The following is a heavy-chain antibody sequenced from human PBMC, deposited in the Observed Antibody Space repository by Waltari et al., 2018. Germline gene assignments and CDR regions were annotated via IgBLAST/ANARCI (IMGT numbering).Heavy chain of an antibody. Sequence: QVQLQESGPGLVKPSQTLSLLCTVSGGSISSRAYYWNWIRQHPGKGLEWIGYIHYGGSTYYNPSLRSRVNVSVDTSKNNFSLNLTSVTAADTAVYYCGRSYYGSYFLDYWGQGTVVTVSS. V-gene: IGHV4-31*03. D-gene: IGHD1-26*01. CDR1: GGSISSRAYY. J-gene: IGHJ4*02. CDR3: GRSYYGSYFLDY. CDR2: IHYGGST.